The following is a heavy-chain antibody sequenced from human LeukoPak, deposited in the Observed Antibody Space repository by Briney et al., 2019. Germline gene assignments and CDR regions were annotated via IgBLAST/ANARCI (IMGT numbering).Heavy chain of an antibody. CDR2: ISYDGSNK. J-gene: IGHJ4*02. Sequence: GGSLRLSCAASGFTFSSYAMHWVRQAPGKGLEWVAVISYDGSNKYYADSVKGRFTISRDNSKNTLYLQMNSLRAEDTAVYYCARLGGKTLDYWGQGTLVSASS. CDR1: GFTFSSYA. D-gene: IGHD1/OR15-1a*01. V-gene: IGHV3-30-3*01. CDR3: ARLGGKTLDY.